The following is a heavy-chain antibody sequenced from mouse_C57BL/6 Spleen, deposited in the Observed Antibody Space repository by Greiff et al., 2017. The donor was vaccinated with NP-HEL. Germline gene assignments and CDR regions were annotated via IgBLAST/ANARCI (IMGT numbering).Heavy chain of an antibody. D-gene: IGHD1-1*01. V-gene: IGHV5-6*02. CDR3: ARRDYYGELYFDY. J-gene: IGHJ2*01. CDR1: GFTFSSYG. CDR2: ISSGGSYT. Sequence: EVMLVESGGDLVKPGGSLKLSCAASGFTFSSYGMSWVRQTPDKRLEWVATISSGGSYTYYPDSVKGRFTISRDNAKNTLYLQMSSLKSEDTAMYYCARRDYYGELYFDYWGQGTTLTVSS.